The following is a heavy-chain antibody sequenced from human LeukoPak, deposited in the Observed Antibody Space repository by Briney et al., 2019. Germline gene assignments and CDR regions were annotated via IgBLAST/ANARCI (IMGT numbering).Heavy chain of an antibody. V-gene: IGHV4-31*03. CDR2: LNNTGDT. Sequence: SETLSLTCTVSGVSFTSSDNWTGSRPPPGKGRGWIANLNNTGDTSYNPSLKSRLTFPADTSNNQFFLNMRPMTAADTAMYYCARVMIGDANGEEALSPPDAFDVWGRGTLVTVSS. CDR1: GVSFTSSDN. CDR3: ARVMIGDANGEEALSPPDAFDV. D-gene: IGHD3-10*02. J-gene: IGHJ3*01.